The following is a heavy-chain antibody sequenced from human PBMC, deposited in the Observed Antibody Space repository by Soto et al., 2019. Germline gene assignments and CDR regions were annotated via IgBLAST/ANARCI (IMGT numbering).Heavy chain of an antibody. D-gene: IGHD1-26*01. V-gene: IGHV3-72*01. CDR1: GFTLSDHY. CDR2: TKNKAQRYTT. Sequence: EVQLVESGGGLVQPGGSLRLSCVVSGFTLSDHYIDWVRQAPGKGLEWVGRTKNKAQRYTTEYAASVKGSFTISRDDSENSVYLQMNGLKTEDTAVYYCVRWDSGNPENWGQGTLVTVSS. J-gene: IGHJ4*02. CDR3: VRWDSGNPEN.